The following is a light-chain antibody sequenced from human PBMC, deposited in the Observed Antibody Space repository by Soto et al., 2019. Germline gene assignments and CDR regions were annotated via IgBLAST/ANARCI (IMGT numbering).Light chain of an antibody. CDR2: DTS. CDR1: QSVRNN. V-gene: IGKV3-15*01. CDR3: QQYNIWRSIT. Sequence: EIVLTQSPGTLSFSPEERATLSCTVSQSVRNNVAWYQNKPGQTPRVIIYDTSTRAAGIPARFSGSGYCTYFTLTISSLQSEDFAAYYCQQYNIWRSITFGQGTRLEIK. J-gene: IGKJ5*01.